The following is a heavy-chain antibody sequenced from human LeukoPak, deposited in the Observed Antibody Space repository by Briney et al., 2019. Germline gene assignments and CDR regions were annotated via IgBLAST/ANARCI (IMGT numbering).Heavy chain of an antibody. CDR3: AKAGTTDGFDYYYYYGMDV. V-gene: IGHV3-23*01. CDR1: GFPFSNYA. CDR2: ISGSGAGT. J-gene: IGHJ6*02. Sequence: GGSLRLSCAASGFPFSNYAMSWVRQTPGKGLEWVSGISGSGAGTYYADSVKGRFTISRDNSYNMLYLQMNSLRAEDTAVYYCAKAGTTDGFDYYYYYGMDVWGQGTTVTVSS. D-gene: IGHD1-7*01.